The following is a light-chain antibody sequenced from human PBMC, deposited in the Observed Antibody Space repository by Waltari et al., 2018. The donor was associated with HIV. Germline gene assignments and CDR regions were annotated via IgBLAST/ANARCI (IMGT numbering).Light chain of an antibody. CDR3: NSYTSTDRWV. CDR1: TNDVGRYEY. J-gene: IGLJ3*02. Sequence: QSALTQPASVSGSPGQSITISCTGTTNDVGRYEYVSWYQQHPGKAPKLLIYAVTYRPSGVSTRFSGSKSGNTASLTVSGLQAEDEADYYCNSYTSTDRWVFGGGTKLTVL. V-gene: IGLV2-14*03. CDR2: AVT.